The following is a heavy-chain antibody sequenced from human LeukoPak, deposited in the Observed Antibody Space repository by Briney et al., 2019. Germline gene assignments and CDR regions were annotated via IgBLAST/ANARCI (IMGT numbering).Heavy chain of an antibody. J-gene: IGHJ4*02. D-gene: IGHD2-8*01. CDR3: ARGPFPRVYAI. CDR1: GVSXXGYY. CDR2: XXHXGXX. Sequence: SETLSLTCAVYGVSXXGYYWSWIRQPPGXGXXXXXXXXHXGXXXXXXXXXXRXTISVDTSKNQFSLKLSSVTAADTAVYYCARGPFPRVYAIWSQGTLVTVSS. V-gene: IGHV4-34*01.